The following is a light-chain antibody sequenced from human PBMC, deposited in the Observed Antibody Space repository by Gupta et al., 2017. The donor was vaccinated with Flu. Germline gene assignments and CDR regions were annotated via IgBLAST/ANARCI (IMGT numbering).Light chain of an antibody. CDR2: END. J-gene: IGLJ2*01. Sequence: QSVLTQPPSVSAAPGQKLTISCSGSSSNIGSQYVSWSQQVPGTAPKVLIFENDQRPSGIPDRFSGSSCGTSATLGITGLHTGDDAVYYCATWDSSRSSFVFGGGTNLTVL. CDR1: SSNIGSQY. CDR3: ATWDSSRSSFV. V-gene: IGLV1-51*02.